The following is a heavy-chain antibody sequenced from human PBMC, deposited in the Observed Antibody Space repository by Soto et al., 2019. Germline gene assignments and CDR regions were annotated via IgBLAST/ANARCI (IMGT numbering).Heavy chain of an antibody. J-gene: IGHJ3*02. CDR1: GGSVSSSNW. V-gene: IGHV4-4*02. D-gene: IGHD3-16*02. CDR2: IFHTGST. CDR3: ARPLLLGGVSVGAFTI. Sequence: QVQLQESGPGLVKPSETLSLTCGVSGGSVSSSNWWSWVRQPPGKGLEWIGEIFHTGSTNYNPSLKSRVTMSLDKTKNQFSLNLGPVTAADTAVYYCARPLLLGGVSVGAFTIWGQGTMVPVSS.